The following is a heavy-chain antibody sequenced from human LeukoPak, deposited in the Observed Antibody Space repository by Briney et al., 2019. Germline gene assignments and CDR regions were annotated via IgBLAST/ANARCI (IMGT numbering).Heavy chain of an antibody. CDR2: IYPGDSDT. Sequence: GESLKISCKGSGYSFTSYWIGWVRQMPGKGLEWMGIIYPGDSDTRYSPSFQGQVTISADKSISTAYLQWSSLKASDTAMYYCARSPHYYDSSGYYSDYWVQGTLVTVSS. D-gene: IGHD3-22*01. CDR1: GYSFTSYW. J-gene: IGHJ4*02. CDR3: ARSPHYYDSSGYYSDY. V-gene: IGHV5-51*01.